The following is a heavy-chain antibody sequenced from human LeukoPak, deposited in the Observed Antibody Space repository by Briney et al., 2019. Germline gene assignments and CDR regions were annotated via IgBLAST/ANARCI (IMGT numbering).Heavy chain of an antibody. D-gene: IGHD4-11*01. CDR3: ARSLTVTPYYYGMDV. J-gene: IGHJ6*02. Sequence: ASVKVFCRASGGTFSSYAISWVRQAPGQGLEWMGGIIPIFGTANYAQKFQGRVTITADESTSTAYMELSSLRSEDTAVYYCARSLTVTPYYYGMDVWGQGTTVTVSS. CDR1: GGTFSSYA. V-gene: IGHV1-69*13. CDR2: IIPIFGTA.